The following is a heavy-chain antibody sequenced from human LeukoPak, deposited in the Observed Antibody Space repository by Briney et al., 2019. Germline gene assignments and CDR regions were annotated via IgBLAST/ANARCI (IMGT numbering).Heavy chain of an antibody. CDR3: ARDSSSYYYGMDV. V-gene: IGHV4-30-4*01. CDR2: IYYSGST. Sequence: SETLSLTCTVSGGSISSGDYYWSWIRQPPGKGLEWIGYIYYSGSTYYNPSLKSRVTISVDTSKNQFSLKLSSVTAADTAVYYCARDSSSYYYGMDVWGQGTTVTVSS. CDR1: GGSISSGDYY. D-gene: IGHD6-6*01. J-gene: IGHJ6*02.